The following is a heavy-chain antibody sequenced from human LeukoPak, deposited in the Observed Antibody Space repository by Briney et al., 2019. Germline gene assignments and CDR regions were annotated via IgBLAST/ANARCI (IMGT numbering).Heavy chain of an antibody. CDR1: GGSISSSSYY. CDR3: ATTSRVGSSGYSDAFGI. V-gene: IGHV4-39*01. Sequence: SETLSLTCTVSGGSISSSSYYWGWIRQPPGKGLEWIGSLYYSGSTYYNPSLKSRVTISVDTSENQFSLKLSSVTAADTAVYYCATTSRVGSSGYSDAFGIWGQGTMVTVSS. CDR2: LYYSGST. J-gene: IGHJ3*02. D-gene: IGHD3-22*01.